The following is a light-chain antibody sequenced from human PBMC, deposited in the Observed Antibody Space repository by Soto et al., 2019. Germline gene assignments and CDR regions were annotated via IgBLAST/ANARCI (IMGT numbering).Light chain of an antibody. Sequence: DIQMPQSPSSLSASVGCRVTITCRASQDTNNFLAWVQQKPGKAPKPLIYSASNLQDGVPSRFCGSGSGAHFSLTIGSLQPEDFATYFCLQYDRFPSTFGGGPRVDIE. J-gene: IGKJ4*01. CDR2: SAS. CDR3: LQYDRFPST. CDR1: QDTNNF. V-gene: IGKV1-16*01.